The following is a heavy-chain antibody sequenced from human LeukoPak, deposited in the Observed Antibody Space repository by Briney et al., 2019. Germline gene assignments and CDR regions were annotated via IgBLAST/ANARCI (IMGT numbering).Heavy chain of an antibody. CDR1: GFTFSSYS. CDR3: AKDWGIVVVPAAIHY. CDR2: ISSSGSTI. J-gene: IGHJ4*02. V-gene: IGHV3-48*01. D-gene: IGHD2-2*02. Sequence: GGSLRLSCAASGFTFSSYSMNWVRQAPGKGLEWVSYISSSGSTIYYADSVKGRFTISRDNSKNTLYLQMNSLRAEDTAVYYCAKDWGIVVVPAAIHYWGQGTLVTVSS.